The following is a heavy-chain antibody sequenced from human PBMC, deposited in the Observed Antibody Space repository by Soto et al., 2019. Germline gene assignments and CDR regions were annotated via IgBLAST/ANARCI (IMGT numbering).Heavy chain of an antibody. D-gene: IGHD3-10*01. Sequence: QVQLQESGPGLVKPSETLSLSCTVSGGSISSYYWSWFRQSPGKRMEWIGYVHHSWGSSYNPSLQSRVAISLATSKSQFSLKVTSVTATDTPVYYCARQGFGPLHGLVDVWGQGTTVTVSS. CDR3: ARQGFGPLHGLVDV. CDR2: VHHSWGS. CDR1: GGSISSYY. V-gene: IGHV4-59*08. J-gene: IGHJ6*02.